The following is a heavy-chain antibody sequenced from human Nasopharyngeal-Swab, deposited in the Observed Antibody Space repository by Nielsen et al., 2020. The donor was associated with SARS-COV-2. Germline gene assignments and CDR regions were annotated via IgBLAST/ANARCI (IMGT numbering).Heavy chain of an antibody. V-gene: IGHV3-33*08. Sequence: GESLKISCAASGFTFSSYSMNWVRQAPGKGLEWVAVIWHDGSRKHYADSLKGRFTISRDNSKNTLYLQMHSLRAEDTAVYYCATPGTRCSGDTCNMWVFDYWGQGTLVTVSS. J-gene: IGHJ4*02. D-gene: IGHD2-15*01. CDR1: GFTFSSYS. CDR2: IWHDGSRK. CDR3: ATPGTRCSGDTCNMWVFDY.